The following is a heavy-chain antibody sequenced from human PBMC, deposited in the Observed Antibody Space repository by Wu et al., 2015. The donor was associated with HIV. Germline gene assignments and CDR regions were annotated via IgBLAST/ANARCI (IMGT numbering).Heavy chain of an antibody. CDR3: ARAGTRGXFDI. D-gene: IGHD3-10*01. CDR1: GYIFTSYA. CDR2: SNAGNGNT. Sequence: QVQLVQSGAEVKKPGASVKVSCKASGYIFTSYAMHWVRQAPGQRLEWMGWSNAGNGNTKYSQDFQGRVTITRDTSASIAYMELSSLRSEDMAVYYCARAGTRGXFDIWGQGTMVTVSS. V-gene: IGHV1-3*02. J-gene: IGHJ3*02.